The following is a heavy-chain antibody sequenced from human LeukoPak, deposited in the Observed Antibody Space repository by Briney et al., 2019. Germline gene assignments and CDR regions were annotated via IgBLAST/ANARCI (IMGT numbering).Heavy chain of an antibody. CDR3: ARVRDYGSGSYYTYYYYYMDV. CDR1: GGTFSSYA. CDR2: IIPISGTA. V-gene: IGHV1-69*06. J-gene: IGHJ6*03. Sequence: SVKVSCKASGGTFSSYAISWVRQAPGQGLEWMGGIIPISGTANYAQKFQGRVTITADKSTSTAYMELSSLRSEDTAVYYCARVRDYGSGSYYTYYYYYMDVWGKGTTVTISS. D-gene: IGHD3-10*01.